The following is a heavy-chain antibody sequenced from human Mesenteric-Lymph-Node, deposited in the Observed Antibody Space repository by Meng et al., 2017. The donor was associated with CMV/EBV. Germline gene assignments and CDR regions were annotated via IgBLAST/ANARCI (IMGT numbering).Heavy chain of an antibody. CDR1: GGSISSSPYY. D-gene: IGHD2-2*01. Sequence: GSLRLSCTVSGGSISSSPYYWGWIRQPPGKGLEWIGNIYYSGSTYYNPSLMSRVTMSVDTSQNQFSLKLNSVTAADTAVYYCAREFCASTTCLFYYYTMDVWGQGTAVTVSS. V-gene: IGHV4-39*07. CDR3: AREFCASTTCLFYYYTMDV. CDR2: IYYSGST. J-gene: IGHJ6*02.